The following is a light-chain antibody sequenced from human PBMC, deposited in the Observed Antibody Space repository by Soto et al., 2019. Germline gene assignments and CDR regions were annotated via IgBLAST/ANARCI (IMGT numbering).Light chain of an antibody. V-gene: IGKV3-15*01. CDR1: QSVSSN. J-gene: IGKJ1*01. Sequence: EIVITQSPCALALSLGERARRSSRASQSVSSNLAWYQQKPGQAPSLLIYGAFTRATGIPARFSGTGSGTEFTLTISSLQSEDLALYYCQQYNDWPLTFGQGTKVDI. CDR2: GAF. CDR3: QQYNDWPLT.